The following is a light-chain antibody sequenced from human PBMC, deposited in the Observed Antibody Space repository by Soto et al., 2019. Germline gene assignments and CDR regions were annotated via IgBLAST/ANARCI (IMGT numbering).Light chain of an antibody. J-gene: IGKJ5*01. V-gene: IGKV3-11*01. CDR3: QQRSNWPPSIT. CDR1: QSVSSY. Sequence: EMFLTQSPATLSLSPGEIATLSFMSIQSVSSYLAWYQQKPGQAPRLLIYDASNRATGIPARFSGSGSGTDFTLTISSLEPEDFAVYYCQQRSNWPPSITFGQGTRLEIK. CDR2: DAS.